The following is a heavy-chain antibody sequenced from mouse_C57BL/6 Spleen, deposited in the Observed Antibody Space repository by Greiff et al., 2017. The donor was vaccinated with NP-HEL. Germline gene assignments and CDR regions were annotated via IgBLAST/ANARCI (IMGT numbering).Heavy chain of an antibody. CDR1: GFTFSDYY. Sequence: DVHLVESGGGLVQPGGSLKLSCAASGFTFSDYYMYWVRQTPEKRLEWVAYISNGGGSTYYPDTVKGRFTISRDNAKNTLYLQMSRLKSEDTAMYYCARLDYGSSYDYYTMDYWGQRTSVTVSS. D-gene: IGHD1-1*01. CDR2: ISNGGGST. V-gene: IGHV5-12*01. CDR3: ARLDYGSSYDYYTMDY. J-gene: IGHJ4*01.